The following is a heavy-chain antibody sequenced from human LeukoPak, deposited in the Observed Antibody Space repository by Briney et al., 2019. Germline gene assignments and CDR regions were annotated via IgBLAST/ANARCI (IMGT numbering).Heavy chain of an antibody. CDR3: ARGDDYGDYWGLY. V-gene: IGHV1-18*01. Sequence: GASVKVSCKASGYTFTKYGITWVRQAPGQGLEWMGWISTYNGNTNYAQKLQGRVTMTTDTYTSTAYMELRSLISDDAAVYYCARGDDYGDYWGLYWGQGTLVTVSS. CDR1: GYTFTKYG. CDR2: ISTYNGNT. J-gene: IGHJ4*02. D-gene: IGHD4-17*01.